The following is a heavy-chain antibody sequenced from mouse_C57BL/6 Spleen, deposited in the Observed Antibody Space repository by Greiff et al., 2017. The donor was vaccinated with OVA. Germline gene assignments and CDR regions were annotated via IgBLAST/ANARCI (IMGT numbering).Heavy chain of an antibody. Sequence: QVQLQQPGVELVKPGASVKMSCKASGYTFTSYWITWVKQRPGQGLEWIGDIYPGSGSTNYNEKFKSKATLTVDTSSSTAYMQLSSLTSEDSAVYYCAREAPYYSNSVFAYWGQGTLVTVSA. CDR3: AREAPYYSNSVFAY. V-gene: IGHV1-55*01. J-gene: IGHJ3*01. CDR2: IYPGSGST. D-gene: IGHD2-5*01. CDR1: GYTFTSYW.